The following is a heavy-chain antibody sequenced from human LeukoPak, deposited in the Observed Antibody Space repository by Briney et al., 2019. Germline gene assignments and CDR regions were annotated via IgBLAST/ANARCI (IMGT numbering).Heavy chain of an antibody. D-gene: IGHD3/OR15-3a*01. CDR3: ARQTGSGLFILP. Sequence: PSETLSLTCNVSGGSISNSNYYWGWVRQPPGKGLEWIGSIYYSGNTYYNASLKSQVSISIDTSKNRFSLKLTSVTAADTAVYYCARQTGSGLFILPGGQGTLVTVSS. CDR1: GGSISNSNYY. CDR2: IYYSGNT. V-gene: IGHV4-39*01. J-gene: IGHJ4*02.